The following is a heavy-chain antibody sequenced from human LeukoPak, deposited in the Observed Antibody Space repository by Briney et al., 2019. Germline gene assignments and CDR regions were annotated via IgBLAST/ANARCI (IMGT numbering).Heavy chain of an antibody. V-gene: IGHV1-2*02. CDR3: ATQRGSYLWGTDFDY. CDR2: INPNSGDT. Sequence: ASVKVSCKASGYTFTGYYMHWVRQAPGQGLEWMGWINPNSGDTKYAQKFQGRVTMTRDTSISTAYIELSRLRSDGTAVYYCATQRGSYLWGTDFDYWGQGTLVTVSS. J-gene: IGHJ4*02. CDR1: GYTFTGYY. D-gene: IGHD3-16*01.